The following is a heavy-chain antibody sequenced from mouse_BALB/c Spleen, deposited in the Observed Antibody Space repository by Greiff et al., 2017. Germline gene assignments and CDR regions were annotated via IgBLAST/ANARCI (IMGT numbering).Heavy chain of an antibody. V-gene: IGHV5-4*02. CDR3: ARDPPHYYGSSYGAMDY. CDR1: GFTFSDYY. Sequence: EVKLMESGGGLVKPGGSLKLSCAASGFTFSDYYMYWVRQTPEKRLEWVATISDGGSYTYYPDSVKGRFTISRDNAKNNLYLQMSSLKSEDTAMYYCARDPPHYYGSSYGAMDYWGQGTSVTVSS. CDR2: ISDGGSYT. J-gene: IGHJ4*01. D-gene: IGHD1-1*01.